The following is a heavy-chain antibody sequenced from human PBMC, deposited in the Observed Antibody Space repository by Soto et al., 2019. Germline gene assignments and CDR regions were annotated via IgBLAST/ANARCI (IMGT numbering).Heavy chain of an antibody. CDR1: GGSISSGGYY. CDR2: IYYSGST. V-gene: IGHV4-31*03. CDR3: ARCFGVAAAGPFDY. J-gene: IGHJ4*02. D-gene: IGHD6-13*01. Sequence: QVQLQESGPGLVKPSQTLSLTCTVSGGSISSGGYYWSWIRQHPGKGLEWIGYIYYSGSTYYNPSLKSRVTISVDTSKNQFSLKRSSVTAADTAVYYCARCFGVAAAGPFDYWGQGTLVTVSS.